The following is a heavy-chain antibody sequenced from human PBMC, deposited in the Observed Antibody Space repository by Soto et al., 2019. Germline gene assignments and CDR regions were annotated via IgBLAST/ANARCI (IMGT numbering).Heavy chain of an antibody. CDR1: GFTFSSYA. D-gene: IGHD6-13*01. J-gene: IGHJ4*02. V-gene: IGHV3-23*01. CDR3: AKENGDSSTWFEFDY. CDR2: ISGSGGST. Sequence: EVQLLESGGGLVQPGGSLRLSCAASGFTFSSYAMSWVRQAPGKGLEWVSVISGSGGSTDYADSVKGRFTISRDNSKNTLYLQMNSLRAEDTAVYYCAKENGDSSTWFEFDYWGQGTLVTVSS.